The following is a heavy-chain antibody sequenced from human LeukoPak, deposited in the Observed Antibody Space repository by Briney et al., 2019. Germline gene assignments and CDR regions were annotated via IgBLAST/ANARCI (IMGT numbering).Heavy chain of an antibody. D-gene: IGHD2-15*01. J-gene: IGHJ4*02. V-gene: IGHV4-34*01. CDR1: GGSFSGYY. CDR3: ARGELVAAFDY. CDR2: INHSGST. Sequence: SETLSLTCAVYGGSFSGYYWSWIRQPPGKGLEWIGEINHSGSTNYNPSIKSRVTISVDTSKNQFSLKLSSVTAADTAVYYCARGELVAAFDYWGQGTLVTVPS.